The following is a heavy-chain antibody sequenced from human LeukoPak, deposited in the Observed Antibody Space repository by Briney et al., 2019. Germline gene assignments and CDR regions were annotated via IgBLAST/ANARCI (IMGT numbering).Heavy chain of an antibody. CDR3: ARSPGYSSGWFNY. CDR1: GGSISSYY. V-gene: IGHV4-59*01. J-gene: IGHJ4*02. CDR2: IYYSGST. D-gene: IGHD6-19*01. Sequence: PSETLSLTCTVSGGSISSYYRSWIRQPPGKGLEWIGYIYYSGSTNYNPSLKSRVTISVDTSKNQFSLKLSSVTAADTAVYYCARSPGYSSGWFNYWGQGTLVTVSS.